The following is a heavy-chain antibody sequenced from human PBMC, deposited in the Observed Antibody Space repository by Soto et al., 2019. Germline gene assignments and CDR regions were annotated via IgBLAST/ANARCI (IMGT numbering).Heavy chain of an antibody. Sequence: GASLKVSCKASGYTFTSYGISWVRQAPGQGLEWMGWISAYNGNTNYAQKLQGRVTMTTDTSTSTAYMELRSLRSDDTAVYYCARDSRDYDYIWGSYRYKFWFDYWGQGTLVTVSS. J-gene: IGHJ4*02. CDR1: GYTFTSYG. V-gene: IGHV1-18*01. CDR2: ISAYNGNT. CDR3: ARDSRDYDYIWGSYRYKFWFDY. D-gene: IGHD3-16*02.